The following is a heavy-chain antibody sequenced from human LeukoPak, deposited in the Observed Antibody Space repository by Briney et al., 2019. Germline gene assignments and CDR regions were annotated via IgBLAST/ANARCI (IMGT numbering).Heavy chain of an antibody. Sequence: SETLSLTCTVSGGSIRNCNCYWGWIRQPPGKGLEWIGSIYYSGSTYYNPSLKNRVTMSVDMSKNQFSLKLSSVTAADTAVYFCARHTHVLRFLEWLPQFDDWGQGTLVTVSS. D-gene: IGHD3-3*01. CDR1: GGSIRNCNCY. V-gene: IGHV4-39*01. J-gene: IGHJ4*02. CDR2: IYYSGST. CDR3: ARHTHVLRFLEWLPQFDD.